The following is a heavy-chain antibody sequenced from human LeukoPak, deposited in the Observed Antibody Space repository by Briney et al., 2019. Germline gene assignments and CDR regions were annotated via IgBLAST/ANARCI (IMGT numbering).Heavy chain of an antibody. J-gene: IGHJ4*02. CDR3: ARQAVAGNGFDY. CDR1: VAPISSYN. V-gene: IGHV4-59*08. Sequence: SETLSLTCTVSVAPISSYNGNWIRKPPGKGLEWIGYIHYSGTTNYNPSLRSRVTISVDTSKNQFSLKLSSVTAADTAVYYCARQAVAGNGFDYWGQGTLVTVSS. CDR2: IHYSGTT. D-gene: IGHD6-19*01.